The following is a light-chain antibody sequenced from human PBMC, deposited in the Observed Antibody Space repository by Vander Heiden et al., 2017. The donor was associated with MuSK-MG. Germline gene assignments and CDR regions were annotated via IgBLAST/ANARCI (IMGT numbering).Light chain of an antibody. J-gene: IGKJ2*01. CDR2: GAS. CDR3: QQDGSSPYT. Sequence: EIVLTQSPGTLSLSPGERATLSCGASQSVRSSYLAWYQQKPGQAPRLLIYGASSRATGIPDRFSGSGSGTDFTLTISRLEPEDFAVYYCQQDGSSPYTFGQGTKLEIK. CDR1: QSVRSSY. V-gene: IGKV3-20*01.